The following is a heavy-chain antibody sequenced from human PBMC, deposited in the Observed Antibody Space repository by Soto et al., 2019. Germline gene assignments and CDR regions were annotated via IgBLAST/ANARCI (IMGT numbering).Heavy chain of an antibody. Sequence: EVQLVESGGGLVKPGGSLRLSCAASGFTFSSYSMNWVRQAPGKGLEWVSSISSSSSYIYYADSVKGRFTISRDNAKNSLYLKMNSLRAEDTAVYYCASTNSRSYYMDVWGKGTPVTVSS. V-gene: IGHV3-21*01. CDR3: ASTNSRSYYMDV. J-gene: IGHJ6*03. CDR1: GFTFSSYS. D-gene: IGHD6-13*01. CDR2: ISSSSSYI.